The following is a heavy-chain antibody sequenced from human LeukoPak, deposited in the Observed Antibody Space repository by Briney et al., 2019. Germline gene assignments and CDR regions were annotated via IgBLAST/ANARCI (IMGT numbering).Heavy chain of an antibody. Sequence: ASVKVSCKASGGTFSSYAISWVRQAPGQGLEWMGIINPSGGSTSYAQKFQGRVTMTRDMSTSTVYMELSSLRSEDTAVYYCARELCSGGSCYTLDYWGQGTLVTVSS. V-gene: IGHV1-46*01. D-gene: IGHD2-15*01. CDR3: ARELCSGGSCYTLDY. CDR2: INPSGGST. CDR1: GGTFSSYA. J-gene: IGHJ4*02.